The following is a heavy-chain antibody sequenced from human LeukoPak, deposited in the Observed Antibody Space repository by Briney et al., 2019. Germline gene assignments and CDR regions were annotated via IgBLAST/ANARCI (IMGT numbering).Heavy chain of an antibody. Sequence: KTGGSLRLSCAASGFTFSSYAMSWVRQAPGKGLEWVSAISGSGGSTYYADSVKGRFTISRDNSKNTLYLQMNSLRAEDTAVYYCAKGLDYDFWSGYAHYGMDVWGQGTTVTVSS. J-gene: IGHJ6*02. D-gene: IGHD3-3*01. CDR1: GFTFSSYA. V-gene: IGHV3-23*01. CDR2: ISGSGGST. CDR3: AKGLDYDFWSGYAHYGMDV.